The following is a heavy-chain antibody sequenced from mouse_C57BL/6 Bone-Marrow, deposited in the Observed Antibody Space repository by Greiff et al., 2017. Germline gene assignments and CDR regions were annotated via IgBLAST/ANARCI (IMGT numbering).Heavy chain of an antibody. CDR3: AKGGGYWYFDV. V-gene: IGHV2-4*01. J-gene: IGHJ1*03. CDR1: GFSLTSSG. Sequence: VQLQESGPGLVQPSQSLSITCTVSGFSLTSSGVHWVRQPPGKGLEWLGVIWSGGSTAYNAAFISRLSISKDNSKSQVSFKMNSLQADDTAIYYCAKGGGYWYFDVWGTGTTVTVSS. CDR2: IWSGGST.